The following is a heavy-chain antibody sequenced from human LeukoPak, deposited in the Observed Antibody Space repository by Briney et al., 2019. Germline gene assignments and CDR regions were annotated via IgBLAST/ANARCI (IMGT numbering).Heavy chain of an antibody. CDR3: ARDSTYYDILTGFDRFDY. D-gene: IGHD3-9*01. J-gene: IGHJ4*02. V-gene: IGHV3-7*01. CDR1: GFTFSSYW. Sequence: GGSLRLSCAASGFTFSSYWMSWVRQAPGKGLEWVANIKQDGSEKYYVDSVRGRFIISRDNAKNSLYLQMNSLRAEDTAVYYCARDSTYYDILTGFDRFDYWGQGTLVTVSS. CDR2: IKQDGSEK.